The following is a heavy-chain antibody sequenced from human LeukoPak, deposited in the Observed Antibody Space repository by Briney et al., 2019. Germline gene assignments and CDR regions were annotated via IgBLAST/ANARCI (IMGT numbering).Heavy chain of an antibody. CDR1: GGSISSYY. CDR2: INHSGST. Sequence: SGTLSLTRTVSGGSISSYYWSWIRQPAGKGLEWIGEINHSGSTNYNPSLKSRVTISVDTSKNQFSLKLSSVTAADTAVYYCARGSEDNWNDLLWAFDIWGQGTMVTVSS. CDR3: ARGSEDNWNDLLWAFDI. V-gene: IGHV4-34*01. D-gene: IGHD1-20*01. J-gene: IGHJ3*02.